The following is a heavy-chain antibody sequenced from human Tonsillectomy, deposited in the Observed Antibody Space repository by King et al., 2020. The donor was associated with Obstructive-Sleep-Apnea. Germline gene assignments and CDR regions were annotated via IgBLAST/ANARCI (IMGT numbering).Heavy chain of an antibody. CDR3: ARGLGYGDSEPTGRDY. D-gene: IGHD4-17*01. CDR1: GFTFSSYS. CDR2: ISSSSSYI. Sequence: VQLVESGGGLVKPGGSLRLSCAASGFTFSSYSMNWVRQAPGKGLEWVSSISSSSSYIYYADSVKGRFTISRDNAKNSLYLQMNSLRAEDTAVYYCARGLGYGDSEPTGRDYWGQGTLVTVSS. J-gene: IGHJ4*02. V-gene: IGHV3-21*01.